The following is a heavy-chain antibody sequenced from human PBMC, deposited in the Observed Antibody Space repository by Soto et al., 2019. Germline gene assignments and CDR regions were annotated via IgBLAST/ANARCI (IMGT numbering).Heavy chain of an antibody. D-gene: IGHD6-19*01. CDR3: ARPHSSGPVSFDY. J-gene: IGHJ4*02. V-gene: IGHV3-23*01. Sequence: VGSLRLSCAASGFTFSSYAISCVRQAPGKGLEWDSAITASGDTTYYADSVKGRFTISRDNSKSTMYLQMNSLRAEDTAVYYCARPHSSGPVSFDYWGQGTLVTASS. CDR1: GFTFSSYA. CDR2: ITASGDTT.